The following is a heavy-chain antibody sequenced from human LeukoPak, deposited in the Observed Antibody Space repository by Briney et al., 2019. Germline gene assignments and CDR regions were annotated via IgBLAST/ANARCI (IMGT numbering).Heavy chain of an antibody. V-gene: IGHV3-23*01. CDR2: ISRSSDT. CDR1: GFTFTTFA. CDR3: AKGIVPGIGVAADY. Sequence: GGSLKLSCTTSGFTFTTFAISWVRQAPGQGLEWVSTISRSSDTYYADPVKGRFTISRDNSKNTLYLQMNSLRVEDTAVYYCAKGIVPGIGVAADYWGQGTLVTVSS. D-gene: IGHD6-19*01. J-gene: IGHJ4*02.